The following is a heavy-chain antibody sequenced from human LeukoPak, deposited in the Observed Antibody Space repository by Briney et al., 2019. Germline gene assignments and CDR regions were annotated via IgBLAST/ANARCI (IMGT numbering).Heavy chain of an antibody. Sequence: PGGSLRLSCAASGFTFSSYWMHWIRQAPGKGLVWVSRIHSDGIGTSYADSVRGRFTISRDNAKNTVYLQMNSLRAEDTAVYYCAGDQGSFDYWGQGTLVTVSS. CDR1: GFTFSSYW. CDR2: IHSDGIGT. J-gene: IGHJ4*02. CDR3: AGDQGSFDY. V-gene: IGHV3-74*01.